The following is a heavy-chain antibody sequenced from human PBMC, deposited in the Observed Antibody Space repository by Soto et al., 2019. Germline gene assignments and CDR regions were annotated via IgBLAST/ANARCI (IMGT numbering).Heavy chain of an antibody. J-gene: IGHJ4*02. CDR2: INAGNGDS. Sequence: ASVKVSCKSSEYTFSSYTFHWVRQAPGQRLECMGWINAGNGDSKYSQKFQGRVSISRDTSASTASMELSSLTSEDTAVYYCARELQGLYYFDYWGQGTLVTVSS. CDR3: ARELQGLYYFDY. D-gene: IGHD4-4*01. V-gene: IGHV1-3*01. CDR1: EYTFSSYT.